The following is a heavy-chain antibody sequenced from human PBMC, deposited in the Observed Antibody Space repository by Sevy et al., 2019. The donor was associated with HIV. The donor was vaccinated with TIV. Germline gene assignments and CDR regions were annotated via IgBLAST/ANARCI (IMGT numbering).Heavy chain of an antibody. D-gene: IGHD3-10*01. V-gene: IGHV3-30*03. J-gene: IGHJ6*02. Sequence: GGSLRLSCVGSGFTFRNFGVHWLRQATGKGLEWLSVVSYDGSSKYYVDSVKGRFIVSRDNSKNTLYLQMNSLRTEDTAVYYCARGGSGDYYYYGVDVWGQGTTVTVSS. CDR2: VSYDGSSK. CDR1: GFTFRNFG. CDR3: ARGGSGDYYYYGVDV.